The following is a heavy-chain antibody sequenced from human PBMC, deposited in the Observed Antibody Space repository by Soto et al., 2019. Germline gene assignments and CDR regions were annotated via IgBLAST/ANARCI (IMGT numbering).Heavy chain of an antibody. V-gene: IGHV1-18*01. Sequence: ASVKVSCKASGDTFTNYGITWLRLAPGQGLEWMGWISGYNGNTNFAHKFQGRVTMTRDTSTSTVYMELRSLRSDDTAVYYCARYLPTIFGVVTSFEDWRRGTLDPVAS. CDR1: GDTFTNYG. D-gene: IGHD3-3*01. CDR2: ISGYNGNT. CDR3: ARYLPTIFGVVTSFED. J-gene: IGHJ4*02.